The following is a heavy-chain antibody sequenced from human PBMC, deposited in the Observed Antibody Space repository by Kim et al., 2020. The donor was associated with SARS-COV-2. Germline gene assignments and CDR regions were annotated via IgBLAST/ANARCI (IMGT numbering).Heavy chain of an antibody. CDR2: INSDGSST. CDR3: ARVGGSASYYFDL. D-gene: IGHD3-10*01. V-gene: IGHV3-74*01. Sequence: GGSLRLSCAASGFTFSSYWMHWVHQAPGKGLVWVSRINSDGSSTSYTDSVKGRFTISRDNAKHTLYLQMNSLRAEDTAVYYCARVGGSASYYFDLWGRGTLVTVSS. J-gene: IGHJ2*01. CDR1: GFTFSSYW.